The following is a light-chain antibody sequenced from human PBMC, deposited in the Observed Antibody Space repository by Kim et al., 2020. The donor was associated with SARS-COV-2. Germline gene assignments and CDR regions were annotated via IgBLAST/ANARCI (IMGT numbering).Light chain of an antibody. V-gene: IGLV1-40*01. CDR2: GNS. CDR1: SSNIGAGYD. J-gene: IGLJ2*01. CDR3: QSYDSSLSGSRV. Sequence: VPISFTGSSSNIGAGYDVHWYQQLPGTAPKLLIYGNSNRPSGVPDRFSGSKSGTSASLAITGLQAEDEADYYCQSYDSSLSGSRVFGGGTQLTVL.